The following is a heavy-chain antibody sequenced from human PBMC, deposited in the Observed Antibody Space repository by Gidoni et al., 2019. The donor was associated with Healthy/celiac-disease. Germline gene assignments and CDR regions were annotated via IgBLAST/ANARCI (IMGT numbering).Heavy chain of an antibody. CDR2: INPNSGGT. Sequence: QVQLVQSGAEVKKPGASVKVSCKASGYTFTGDYMPWVRQAPGQGLEWMGRINPNSGGTNYAQKFQGRVTMTRDTSISTAYMELSRLRSDDTAVYYCWTEGFYCGGDCYSALLNYWGQGTLVTVSS. D-gene: IGHD2-21*02. J-gene: IGHJ4*02. V-gene: IGHV1-2*06. CDR1: GYTFTGDY. CDR3: WTEGFYCGGDCYSALLNY.